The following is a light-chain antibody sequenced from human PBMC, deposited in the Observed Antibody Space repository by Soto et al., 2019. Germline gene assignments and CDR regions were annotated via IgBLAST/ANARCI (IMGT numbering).Light chain of an antibody. J-gene: IGKJ1*01. V-gene: IGKV3-15*01. Sequence: IWLRHSPATLTVSPGEIATLSWRASQGIFYDLAWFQQSPGQAPSLLIYRASTSATNIPARFSGSGSGTEFTLTISSLQSEDFALYYCQQYHNLCPFGQGTKVDNK. CDR2: RAS. CDR1: QGIFYD. CDR3: QQYHNLCP.